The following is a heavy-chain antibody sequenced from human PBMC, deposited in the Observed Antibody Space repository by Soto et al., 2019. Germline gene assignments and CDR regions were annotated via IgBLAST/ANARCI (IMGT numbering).Heavy chain of an antibody. V-gene: IGHV1-3*04. D-gene: IGHD2-15*01. J-gene: IGHJ4*02. Sequence: ASVKVSCKASRYTFTSYAMHWVRQAPGQRLEWMGWINTGDGNTKYSQKFQDRVTITRDTSASTAYMELSSLRSEDTAVYYCARVGGRDCSDVTCYSHFDYWGQRTLVTGSS. CDR3: ARVGGRDCSDVTCYSHFDY. CDR1: RYTFTSYA. CDR2: INTGDGNT.